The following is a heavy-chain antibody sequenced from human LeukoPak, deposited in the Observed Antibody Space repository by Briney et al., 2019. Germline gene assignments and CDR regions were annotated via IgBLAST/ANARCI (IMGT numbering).Heavy chain of an antibody. V-gene: IGHV3-33*06. CDR3: AKDGGSLRNFDY. D-gene: IGHD3-3*01. Sequence: GRSLRLSCAASGFTFSSYGMHWVRQAPGKGLEWVAVIWYDGSNKYYADSVKGRFTISRDNSKNTLYLQMNSLRAEDTAMYYCAKDGGSLRNFDYWGQGTLVTVSS. CDR2: IWYDGSNK. CDR1: GFTFSSYG. J-gene: IGHJ4*02.